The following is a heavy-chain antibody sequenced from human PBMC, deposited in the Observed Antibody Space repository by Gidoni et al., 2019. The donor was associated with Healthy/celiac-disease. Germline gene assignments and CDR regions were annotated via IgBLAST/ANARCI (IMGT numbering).Heavy chain of an antibody. Sequence: SGYTCTTYYMHWVRQAPGQGLEWMGIINPSGGSTSYAQKFQGRVTMTRDTSTSTVYMELSRLRSEDTAVYYCARGRYCSSTSCYLRVYYYYYMDVWGKGTMVTVSS. CDR1: GYTCTTYY. CDR3: ARGRYCSSTSCYLRVYYYYYMDV. D-gene: IGHD2-2*01. V-gene: IGHV1-46*01. J-gene: IGHJ6*03. CDR2: INPSGGST.